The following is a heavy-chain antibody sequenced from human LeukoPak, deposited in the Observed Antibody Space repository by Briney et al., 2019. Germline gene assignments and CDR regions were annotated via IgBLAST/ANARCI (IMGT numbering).Heavy chain of an antibody. Sequence: PSETLSLTCTVSSGSISSGDYYWSWIRQPPGKGLERIGYISSSGTTYYNPSLRSRITISVDSSKSQFSLNLSSVTASDTAVYYCAGVGNGGYGGFDYWGQGTLVTVSS. D-gene: IGHD5-12*01. CDR1: SGSISSGDYY. J-gene: IGHJ4*02. CDR3: AGVGNGGYGGFDY. V-gene: IGHV4-30-4*01. CDR2: ISSSGTT.